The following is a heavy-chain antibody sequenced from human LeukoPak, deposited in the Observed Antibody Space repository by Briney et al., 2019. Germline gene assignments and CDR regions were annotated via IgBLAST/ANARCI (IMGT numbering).Heavy chain of an antibody. Sequence: GESLQISCKGSGYSFTSYWIGWVRQMPGKGLEGMGIIYPGDSDTRYSPSFQGQVTISADKSISTAYLQWSSLKASDTAMYYCARVGYCSGGSCRRFDYWGQGTLVTVSS. CDR1: GYSFTSYW. CDR3: ARVGYCSGGSCRRFDY. J-gene: IGHJ4*02. D-gene: IGHD2-15*01. V-gene: IGHV5-51*01. CDR2: IYPGDSDT.